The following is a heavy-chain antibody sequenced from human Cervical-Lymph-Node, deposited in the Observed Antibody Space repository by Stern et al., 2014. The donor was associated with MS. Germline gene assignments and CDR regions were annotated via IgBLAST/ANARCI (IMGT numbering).Heavy chain of an antibody. CDR2: IYPGDSDT. Sequence: EVQLVQSGAAVKKPGESLKISCKGSGYSFSNYWIAWVRQVPGKGLEWMGIIYPGDSDTKYSPSFQGHVIMSFDKSVNTAYLQWSSLRASDTAMYYCARRASYFGPGHSNWFDPWGQGTLVTVSS. J-gene: IGHJ5*02. D-gene: IGHD2/OR15-2a*01. CDR1: GYSFSNYW. CDR3: ARRASYFGPGHSNWFDP. V-gene: IGHV5-51*01.